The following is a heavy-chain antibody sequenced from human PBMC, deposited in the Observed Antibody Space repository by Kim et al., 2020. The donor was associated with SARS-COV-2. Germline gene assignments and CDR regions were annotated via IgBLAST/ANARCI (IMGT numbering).Heavy chain of an antibody. CDR2: ISSSGSTI. J-gene: IGHJ4*02. Sequence: GGSLRLSCAASGFTFSSYEMNWVRQAPGKGLEWVSYISSSGSTIYYADSVKGRFTISRDNAKNSLYLQMNSLRAEDTAVYYCARVPSPRTYYYDSSGYSSDYWGQGTLVTVSS. V-gene: IGHV3-48*03. CDR3: ARVPSPRTYYYDSSGYSSDY. D-gene: IGHD3-22*01. CDR1: GFTFSSYE.